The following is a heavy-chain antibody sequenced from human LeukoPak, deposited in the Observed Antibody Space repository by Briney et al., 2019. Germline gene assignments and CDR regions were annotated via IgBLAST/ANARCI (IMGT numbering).Heavy chain of an antibody. V-gene: IGHV1-69*06. CDR2: IIPIFGTA. CDR3: ARAIDDFWSGYPDY. D-gene: IGHD3-3*01. J-gene: IGHJ4*02. CDR1: GGTSSSYA. Sequence: SVKVSCKASGGTSSSYAISWVRQAPGQGLEWMGRIIPIFGTANYAQKFQGRVTITADKSTSTAYMELSSLRSEDTAVYYCARAIDDFWSGYPDYWGQGTLVTVSS.